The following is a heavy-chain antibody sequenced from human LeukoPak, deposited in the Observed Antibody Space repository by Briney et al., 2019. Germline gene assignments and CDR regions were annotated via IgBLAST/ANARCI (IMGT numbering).Heavy chain of an antibody. V-gene: IGHV1-69*05. CDR3: AREVLGAATGRPFDY. CDR2: IIPIFGTA. J-gene: IGHJ4*02. Sequence: SVKVSCTASRPTFSSYAISWVRQAPGQGLEGMGGIIPIFGTANYAQKFQVRVTITTDETTSTAYMELSSLRSENTAVYYCAREVLGAATGRPFDYWGQGTLVTVS. D-gene: IGHD6-25*01. CDR1: RPTFSSYA.